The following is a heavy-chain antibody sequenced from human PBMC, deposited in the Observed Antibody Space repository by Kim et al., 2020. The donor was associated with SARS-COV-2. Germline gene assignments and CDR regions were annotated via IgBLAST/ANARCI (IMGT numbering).Heavy chain of an antibody. Sequence: KFQGRVTITRDTSASTAYMELSSLRSEDTAVYYCATLGYCSGGSCYSGDYWGQGTLVTVSS. J-gene: IGHJ4*02. D-gene: IGHD2-15*01. V-gene: IGHV1-3*01. CDR3: ATLGYCSGGSCYSGDY.